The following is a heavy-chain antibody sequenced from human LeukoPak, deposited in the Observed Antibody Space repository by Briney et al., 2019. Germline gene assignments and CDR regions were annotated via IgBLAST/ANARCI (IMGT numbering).Heavy chain of an antibody. CDR3: AKGDSYFYYYFDY. J-gene: IGHJ4*02. CDR1: GFTFSSYA. V-gene: IGHV3-23*01. Sequence: GGSLRLSCAASGFTFSSYAMSWVRQAPGRGLEWVSAISGSGGSTYYADSVKGRFTISRDNSKNTLYLQMNSLRAEDTAVYYCAKGDSYFYYYFDYWGQGTLVTVSS. D-gene: IGHD2/OR15-2a*01. CDR2: ISGSGGST.